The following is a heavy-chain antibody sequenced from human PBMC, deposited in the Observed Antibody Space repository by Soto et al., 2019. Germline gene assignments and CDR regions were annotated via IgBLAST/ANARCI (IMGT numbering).Heavy chain of an antibody. CDR2: IIPIFGTA. CDR3: AMSSGYYYDAFDI. D-gene: IGHD3-22*01. CDR1: GGTFSSYA. V-gene: IGHV1-69*13. J-gene: IGHJ3*02. Sequence: SVKVSCKASGGTFSSYAISWVRQAPGQGLEWMGGIIPIFGTANYAQKFQGRVTITADESTSTAYMELSSLRSEDTAVYYCAMSSGYYYDAFDIWGQGTMVTVSS.